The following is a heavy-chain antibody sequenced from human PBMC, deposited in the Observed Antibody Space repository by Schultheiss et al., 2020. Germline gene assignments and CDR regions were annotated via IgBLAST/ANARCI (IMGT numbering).Heavy chain of an antibody. V-gene: IGHV3-15*01. CDR1: GFTFSSYA. Sequence: GGSLRLSCAASGFTFSSYAMSWVRQAPGKGLEWVGRIKSKTDGGTTDYAAPVKGRFTISRDDSKNTLYLQMNSLKTEDTAVYYCTTVGLPCGGDCYDEDYWGQGTLVTVSS. J-gene: IGHJ4*02. CDR3: TTVGLPCGGDCYDEDY. D-gene: IGHD2-21*01. CDR2: IKSKTDGGTT.